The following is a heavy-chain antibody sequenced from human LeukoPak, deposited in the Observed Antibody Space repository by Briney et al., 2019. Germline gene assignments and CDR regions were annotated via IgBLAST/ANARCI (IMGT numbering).Heavy chain of an antibody. D-gene: IGHD4-17*01. Sequence: GGTLRLSCAASGFTFSSYGMSWVRQAPGKGLEWVSAISGSGGSTYYADSVKGRFTISRDISKNAVYLQMNSLRAEDTAVYYCARDSYGDANFDSWGQGTLVTVSS. CDR3: ARDSYGDANFDS. CDR2: ISGSGGST. V-gene: IGHV3-23*01. J-gene: IGHJ4*02. CDR1: GFTFSSYG.